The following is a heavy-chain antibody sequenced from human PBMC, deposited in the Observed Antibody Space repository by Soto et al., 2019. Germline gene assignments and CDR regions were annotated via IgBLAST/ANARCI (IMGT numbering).Heavy chain of an antibody. V-gene: IGHV1-69*13. CDR2: IIPIFGTA. Sequence: VKVSCKASGGTLSSYAISWVRQAPGQGLEWMGGIIPIFGTANYAQKFQGRVTITADESTSTAYMELSSLRSEDTAVYYCARNGHLDTAWYYFDYWGQGTLVTVSS. CDR1: GGTLSSYA. CDR3: ARNGHLDTAWYYFDY. D-gene: IGHD2-15*01. J-gene: IGHJ4*02.